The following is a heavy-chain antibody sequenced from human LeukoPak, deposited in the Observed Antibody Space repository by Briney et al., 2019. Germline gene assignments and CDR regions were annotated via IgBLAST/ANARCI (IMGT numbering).Heavy chain of an antibody. Sequence: SETLSLTWTVSGXSISSDYWSWIRQPPGKGQEWIGHIYYSGSTNYNPSLKSRVTISVDTSKNQFSLKLNSVTAADTAVYYCARQTGYFRYWGQGTLVAVSS. CDR2: IYYSGST. J-gene: IGHJ1*01. V-gene: IGHV4-59*08. CDR3: ARQTGYFRY. D-gene: IGHD3-10*01. CDR1: GXSISSDY.